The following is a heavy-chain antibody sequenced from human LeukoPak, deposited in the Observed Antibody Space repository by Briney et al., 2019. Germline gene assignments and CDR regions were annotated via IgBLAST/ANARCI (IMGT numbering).Heavy chain of an antibody. J-gene: IGHJ4*02. CDR1: GFTSSSYA. D-gene: IGHD3-16*01. V-gene: IGHV3-30*04. Sequence: GGSLRLSCAASGFTSSSYAMHWVRQAPGKGLEWVAVISYDGSNKYYADSVKGRFTISRDNSKNTLYLQMNSLRAEDTAVYYCARAVGVSYYFDYWGQGTLVTVSS. CDR3: ARAVGVSYYFDY. CDR2: ISYDGSNK.